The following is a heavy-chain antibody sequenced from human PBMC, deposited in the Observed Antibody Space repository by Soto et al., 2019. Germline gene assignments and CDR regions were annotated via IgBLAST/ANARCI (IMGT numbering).Heavy chain of an antibody. J-gene: IGHJ6*02. CDR2: INHSGST. Sequence: PSETLSLTCAVYGGSFSGYYCYWIRQPPGKGLEWIGEINHSGSTNYNPSLKSRVTISVDTSKNQFSLKVSSVTAADTAVYYCARGSPIVLVPAALAPEPLRRGMDVWGQGTTVTVSS. CDR1: GGSFSGYY. V-gene: IGHV4-34*01. D-gene: IGHD2-2*01. CDR3: ARGSPIVLVPAALAPEPLRRGMDV.